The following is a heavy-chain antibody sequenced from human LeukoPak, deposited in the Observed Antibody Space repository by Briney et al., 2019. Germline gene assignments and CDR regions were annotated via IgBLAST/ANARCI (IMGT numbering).Heavy chain of an antibody. CDR1: GGSISSYY. CDR3: ARVWGYGDYFDY. D-gene: IGHD4-17*01. J-gene: IGHJ4*02. V-gene: IGHV4-59*01. CDR2: IYYSGST. Sequence: SETLSPTCTVSGGSISSYYWSWIRQPPGKGLEWIGYIYYSGSTNYNPSLKSRVTISVDTSKNQFSLKLSSVTAADTAVYYCARVWGYGDYFDYWGQGTLVTVSS.